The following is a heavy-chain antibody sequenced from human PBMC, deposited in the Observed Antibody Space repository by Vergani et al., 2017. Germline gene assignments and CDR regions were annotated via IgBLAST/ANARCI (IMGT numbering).Heavy chain of an antibody. CDR2: INAGNGNT. J-gene: IGHJ4*02. D-gene: IGHD4-23*01. Sequence: QVQLVQSGAEVKKPGASVKVSCKASGYTFTSYAMHWVRQAPGQRREWMGWINAGNGNTKYSQKFQGRVTITRDTSASTAYMELSSLRSEDTAVYYCARGGYGGNSGSLSYDYWGQGTLVTVSS. CDR3: ARGGYGGNSGSLSYDY. CDR1: GYTFTSYA. V-gene: IGHV1-3*01.